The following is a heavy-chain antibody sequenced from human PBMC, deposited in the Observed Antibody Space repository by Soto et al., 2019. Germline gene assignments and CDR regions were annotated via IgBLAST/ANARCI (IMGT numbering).Heavy chain of an antibody. CDR2: ISGSGDST. Sequence: EVQLLESGGGLVQPGGSLRLSCAASGFTFSSYAMNWVRQAPGKGLEWVSVISGSGDSTYYADSVKGRFTISRDNSKNTLYLQMNSLRAEDTAVYYGARRSSSWYFDYWGLRTMVTVSS. D-gene: IGHD6-13*01. CDR1: GFTFSSYA. V-gene: IGHV3-23*01. J-gene: IGHJ4*02. CDR3: ARRSSSWYFDY.